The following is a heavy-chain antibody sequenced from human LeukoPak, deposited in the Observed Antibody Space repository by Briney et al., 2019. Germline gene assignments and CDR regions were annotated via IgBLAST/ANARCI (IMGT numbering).Heavy chain of an antibody. Sequence: PSETLSLTCTVSGGSITSGNYYWSWIRQPPGKGLEWIGYIFYTGSTNYSPSLKSRVSISVDTFKNQFSLKLSSVTAADTAVYYCARKYPDHWFDPWGQGTLVTVSS. D-gene: IGHD6-6*01. CDR1: GGSITSGNYY. J-gene: IGHJ5*02. V-gene: IGHV4-30-4*01. CDR3: ARKYPDHWFDP. CDR2: IFYTGST.